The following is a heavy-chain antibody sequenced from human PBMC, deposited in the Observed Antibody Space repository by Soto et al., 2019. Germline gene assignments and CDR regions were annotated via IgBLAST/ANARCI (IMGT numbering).Heavy chain of an antibody. J-gene: IGHJ5*02. CDR3: ARVWGALAPIAGWFGP. D-gene: IGHD3-16*01. CDR2: IYQTGST. CDR1: NGSITSGNW. V-gene: IGHV4-4*02. Sequence: QVQLQESGPGLMKPSGTLSLTCAVSNGSITSGNWWSWVRQPPGKGLEWIGDIYQTGSTNYNPSLRSRVIISVDKSKNNFSLSLSSVTAADTAVYFCARVWGALAPIAGWFGPWGRGILVTVSS.